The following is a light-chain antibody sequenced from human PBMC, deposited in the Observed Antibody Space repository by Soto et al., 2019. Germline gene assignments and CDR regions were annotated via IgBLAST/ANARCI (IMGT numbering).Light chain of an antibody. CDR2: AAS. Sequence: DIQLTQSPSFLSASVGDRVTITCRASQDSRSYLAWYQQKPGKAPKLLIYAASALQSGVPSRFSGSGSGTEFTLAISSLQPEDFATYYCLQFNSYPLTFGGGTKVEIK. CDR3: LQFNSYPLT. CDR1: QDSRSY. V-gene: IGKV1-9*01. J-gene: IGKJ4*01.